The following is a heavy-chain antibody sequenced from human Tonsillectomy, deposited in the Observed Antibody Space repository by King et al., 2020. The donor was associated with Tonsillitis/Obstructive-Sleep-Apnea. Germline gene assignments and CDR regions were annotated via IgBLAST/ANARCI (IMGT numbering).Heavy chain of an antibody. D-gene: IGHD2-2*01. V-gene: IGHV1-69*01. Sequence: QLVQSGAEVKQPGSSGKVSCKASGGTFSSNALSWVLQVPGHGLEWMGGIIPILVTANYVQKVQGRVTMTAYESTSTGYMALSSLRSEDTAVYYCARTVGYCSSTNCLGWFDPWGQGTLVTVSS. CDR3: ARTVGYCSSTNCLGWFDP. CDR1: GGTFSSNA. J-gene: IGHJ5*02. CDR2: IIPILVTA.